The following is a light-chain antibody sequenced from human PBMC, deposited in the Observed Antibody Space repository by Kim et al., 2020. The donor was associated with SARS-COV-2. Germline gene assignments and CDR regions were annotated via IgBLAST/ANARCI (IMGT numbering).Light chain of an antibody. Sequence: SPGEGATLSCRASQSVSTNLAWYQQKPGQAPRLLIYGASTRATCIPPRFSGSGSGTEFTLTISSLQSEDFAVYYCQQFHNWPLMCTFGQGTKLEI. J-gene: IGKJ2*02. CDR1: QSVSTN. CDR2: GAS. V-gene: IGKV3-15*01. CDR3: QQFHNWPLMCT.